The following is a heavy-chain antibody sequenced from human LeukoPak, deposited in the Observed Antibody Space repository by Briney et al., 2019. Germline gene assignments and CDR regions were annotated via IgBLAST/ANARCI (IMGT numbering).Heavy chain of an antibody. J-gene: IGHJ4*02. V-gene: IGHV3-49*03. CDR3: TREGDYYGSGSYYHDY. Sequence: GGSLRLSCTASGFTFGDYAMSWFRQAPGKGLEWVGFIRSKAYGGTTEYAASVKGRFTISRDDSKNIAYLQMNSLKTEDTAVYYCTREGDYYGSGSYYHDYWGQGTLVTVSS. CDR1: GFTFGDYA. D-gene: IGHD3-10*01. CDR2: IRSKAYGGTT.